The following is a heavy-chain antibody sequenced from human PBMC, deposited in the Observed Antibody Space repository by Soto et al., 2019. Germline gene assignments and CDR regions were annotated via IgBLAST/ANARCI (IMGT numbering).Heavy chain of an antibody. D-gene: IGHD5-12*01. V-gene: IGHV3-23*01. CDR2: ISDSGGST. CDR3: AKGLLGYSVYAGCLGY. Sequence: EVQLLESGGGLVQPGGSLRLSCAASGFTFSSYAMTWVRQAPGKGLEWVSTISDSGGSTYYADSVKGRFTISRDNSKNTLYLQMNSLRAEDTAVYYCAKGLLGYSVYAGCLGYWGQGTLVTVSS. J-gene: IGHJ4*02. CDR1: GFTFSSYA.